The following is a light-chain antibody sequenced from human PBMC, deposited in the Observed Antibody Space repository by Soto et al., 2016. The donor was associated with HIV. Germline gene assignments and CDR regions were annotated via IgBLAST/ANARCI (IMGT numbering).Light chain of an antibody. CDR2: DDS. J-gene: IGLJ2*01. CDR3: QVWDSSTNHVV. V-gene: IGLV3-21*03. CDR1: NIGTKS. Sequence: SYELTQPPSVSVAPGKTARITCGGNNIGTKSVHWYLQKPGQAPVLVVYDDSDRPSGIPERFSGSNSGNSATLTISRVEAGDEADYFCQVWDSSTNHVVFGGGTKLTVL.